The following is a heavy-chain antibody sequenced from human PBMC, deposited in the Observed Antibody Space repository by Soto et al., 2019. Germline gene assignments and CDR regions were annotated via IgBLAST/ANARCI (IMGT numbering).Heavy chain of an antibody. CDR1: GFTFSSSS. CDR2: ISATSSYT. V-gene: IGHV3-21*01. D-gene: IGHD3-16*01. J-gene: IGHJ3*01. Sequence: VQLVESGGGLVKPGGSLRLSCTASGFTFSSSSMNWVRQAPGKGLEWVSSISATSSYTDFADSVTGRFTISRDNVNNSVFLQMNSLRAEDTGIYYCARYDAFKAFDLWGRGTMVIVSS. CDR3: ARYDAFKAFDL.